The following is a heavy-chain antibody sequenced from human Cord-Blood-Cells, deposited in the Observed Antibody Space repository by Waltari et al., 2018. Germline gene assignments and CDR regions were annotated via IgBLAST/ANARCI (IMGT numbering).Heavy chain of an antibody. J-gene: IGHJ2*01. CDR3: AKALNWRYFDL. D-gene: IGHD1-1*01. CDR1: GITFTCHG. Sequence: QAQLVASAVVAVQPARSRSLSCAASGITFTCHGMPCVRQAPGKGLEWVAVISYDGSNKYYADSVKGRFTISRDNSKNTLYLQMNSLRAEDTAVYYCAKALNWRYFDLWGRGTLVTVSS. V-gene: IGHV3-30*18. CDR2: ISYDGSNK.